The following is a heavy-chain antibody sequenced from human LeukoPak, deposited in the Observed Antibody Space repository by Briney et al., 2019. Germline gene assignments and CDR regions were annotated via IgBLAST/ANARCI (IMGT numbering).Heavy chain of an antibody. Sequence: LRLSCAASGFTFSSYWIHWVRQHPGKGLEWIGYIYYSGSTYYNPSLKSRVTISVDTSKNQFSLKLSSVTAADTAVYYCARMRIAARTYYFDYWGQGTLVTVSS. D-gene: IGHD6-6*01. CDR1: GFTFSSYWI. CDR2: IYYSGST. V-gene: IGHV4-31*02. J-gene: IGHJ4*02. CDR3: ARMRIAARTYYFDY.